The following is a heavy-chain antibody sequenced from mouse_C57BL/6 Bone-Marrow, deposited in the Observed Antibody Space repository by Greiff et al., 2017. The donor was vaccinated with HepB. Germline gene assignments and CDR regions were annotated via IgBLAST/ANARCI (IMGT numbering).Heavy chain of an antibody. J-gene: IGHJ3*01. CDR2: IYPRSGNT. V-gene: IGHV1-81*01. CDR1: GYTFTSYG. D-gene: IGHD2-4*01. Sequence: QVQLQQSGAELARPGASVKLSCKASGYTFTSYGISWVKQRPGQGLEWIGEIYPRSGNTYYNEKFKGKATLTADKSSSTAYMELRSLTSEDSAVYFCARGGLRRGFAYWGQGTLVTVSA. CDR3: ARGGLRRGFAY.